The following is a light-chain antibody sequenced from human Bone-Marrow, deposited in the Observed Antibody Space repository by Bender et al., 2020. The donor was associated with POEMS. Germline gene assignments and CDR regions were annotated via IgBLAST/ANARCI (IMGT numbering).Light chain of an antibody. Sequence: SYVLTQPPSVSVAPGKTAIITCGGNNIGDRNVHWYQHKPGQAPVLVLSDDSDRPSGIPDRFSGSNSGNTATLTITRVDARDDSDYYCQVWESSSVHPGVFGGGTKLTVL. CDR2: DDS. J-gene: IGLJ3*02. V-gene: IGLV3-21*03. CDR1: NIGDRN. CDR3: QVWESSSVHPGV.